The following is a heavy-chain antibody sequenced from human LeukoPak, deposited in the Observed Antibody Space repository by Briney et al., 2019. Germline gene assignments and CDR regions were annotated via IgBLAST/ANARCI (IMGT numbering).Heavy chain of an antibody. Sequence: RCLRVSCVASGFTLSSYGRQGVCQAPGKGRGWVSLISYDGSNKYYADSVKGGFTIPRDNSKNQLYLQMTSLNAEDTAVYYCAKLDDSSGYYYPLDYWGQGTLVTVSS. CDR2: ISYDGSNK. V-gene: IGHV3-30*18. CDR1: GFTLSSYG. CDR3: AKLDDSSGYYYPLDY. D-gene: IGHD3-22*01. J-gene: IGHJ4*02.